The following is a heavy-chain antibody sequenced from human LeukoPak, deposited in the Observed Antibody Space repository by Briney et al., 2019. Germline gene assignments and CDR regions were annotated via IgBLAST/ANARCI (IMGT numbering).Heavy chain of an antibody. J-gene: IGHJ4*02. Sequence: ASVKVSCKASGYTFTSYGISWVRQAPGQGLEWMGWISAYNGNTNYAQKLQGRVTMTRNTSISTAYMELSSLRSEDTAVYYCARGGELHDQVYWGQGTLVTVSS. V-gene: IGHV1-18*01. CDR2: ISAYNGNT. CDR1: GYTFTSYG. CDR3: ARGGELHDQVY. D-gene: IGHD1-7*01.